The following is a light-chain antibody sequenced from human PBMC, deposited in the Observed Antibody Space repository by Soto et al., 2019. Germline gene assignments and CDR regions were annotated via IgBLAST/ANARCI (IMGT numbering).Light chain of an antibody. Sequence: IQLTQSPSSLSASVGDRVTITCRASQSVSNYLAWYQQKPGQAPRLLIYDASSRATGVPDRFSGSGSGTEFTLTISSLQPDDFATYYCQQHNGYSERMFGQGTKVDIK. CDR2: DAS. CDR1: QSVSNY. V-gene: IGKV1-5*01. J-gene: IGKJ1*01. CDR3: QQHNGYSERM.